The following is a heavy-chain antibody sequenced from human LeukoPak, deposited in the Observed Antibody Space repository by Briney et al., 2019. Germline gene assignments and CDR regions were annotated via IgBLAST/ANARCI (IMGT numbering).Heavy chain of an antibody. D-gene: IGHD6-13*01. V-gene: IGHV4-39*07. Sequence: KTSETLSLTCTVSGGSISISSSYWGWIRQPPGKGLEWVWSVHYSGNTFYNPSLKSRVTISLDTSKNHFSLKVHSVTAADTAVYYCAREDDTIADNTFDIWGQGTVVTVSS. CDR2: VHYSGNT. J-gene: IGHJ3*02. CDR1: GGSISISSSY. CDR3: AREDDTIADNTFDI.